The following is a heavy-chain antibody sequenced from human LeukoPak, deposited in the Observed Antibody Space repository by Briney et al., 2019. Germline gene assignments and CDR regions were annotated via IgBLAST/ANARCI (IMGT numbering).Heavy chain of an antibody. D-gene: IGHD3-3*01. CDR1: GFTFSDYY. CDR2: ISYGGIDK. Sequence: GGSLRLSCAASGFTFSDYYMSWVRQAPGEGLEWVGLISYGGIDKSYADSVKGRFTISRDSSKRTLYLQMNSLRAEDTAMYYCARESWSDSVAFDIWGLGTMVIVSS. CDR3: ARESWSDSVAFDI. J-gene: IGHJ3*02. V-gene: IGHV3-30*03.